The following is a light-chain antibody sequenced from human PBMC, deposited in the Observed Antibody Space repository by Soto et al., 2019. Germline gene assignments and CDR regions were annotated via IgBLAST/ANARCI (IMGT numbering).Light chain of an antibody. V-gene: IGLV3-21*02. J-gene: IGLJ2*01. CDR1: DIGSKS. CDR2: DDN. CDR3: QVWGNSVVV. Sequence: SYELTQPPSVSVAPGQTARVTCGGNDIGSKSVHWYQQKPGQAPVLVVYDDNDRPSGIPERFSGSNSGSTATLTISRVEAGDEADYYCQVWGNSVVVFGGGTQLTVL.